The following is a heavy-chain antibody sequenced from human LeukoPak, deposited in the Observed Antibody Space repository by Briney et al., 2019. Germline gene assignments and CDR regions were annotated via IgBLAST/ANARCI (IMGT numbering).Heavy chain of an antibody. CDR1: GFTFSSYA. D-gene: IGHD3-10*01. Sequence: GRSLRLSCAASGFTFSSYAMHWVRQAPGKGLEWVAVISYDGSNKYYADSVKGRFTISRDNSKNTLYLQMNSLRAEDTAVYYCARSPTGLKDVLLWFGELFVGAFDIWGQGTMVTVSS. CDR2: ISYDGSNK. V-gene: IGHV3-30-3*01. CDR3: ARSPTGLKDVLLWFGELFVGAFDI. J-gene: IGHJ3*02.